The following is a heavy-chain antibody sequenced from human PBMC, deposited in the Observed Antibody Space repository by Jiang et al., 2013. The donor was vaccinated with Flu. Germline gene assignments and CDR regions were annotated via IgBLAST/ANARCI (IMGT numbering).Heavy chain of an antibody. D-gene: IGHD3-22*01. Sequence: SGAEVKKPGASVKVSCKASGYTFTSYGISWVRQAPGQGLEWMGWISTYNGNTNYVQKLQGRVTMTTDTSTSTAYMELRSLRSDDTAMYYCARDRVRETAYYSDSSNSQDYWGQGTLVTVSS. CDR2: ISTYNGNT. V-gene: IGHV1-18*01. J-gene: IGHJ4*02. CDR3: ARDRVRETAYYSDSSNSQDY. CDR1: GYTFTSYG.